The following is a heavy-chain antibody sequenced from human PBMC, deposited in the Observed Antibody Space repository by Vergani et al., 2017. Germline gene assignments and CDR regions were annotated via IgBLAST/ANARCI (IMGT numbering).Heavy chain of an antibody. D-gene: IGHD6-13*01. CDR3: AWHKDAAVLTRFDY. V-gene: IGHV4-39*01. CDR1: GVSISNPNYF. J-gene: IGHJ4*01. Sequence: QLHLQESGPGLVKSSEALSLACSVSGVSISNPNYFWGWIRQPPGKGPEWIASIYYSGNTYYNPSLKSRVTISVDTSKNQLSLTLSSLTATDTAVYYCAWHKDAAVLTRFDYWGQGTLVTVSS. CDR2: IYYSGNT.